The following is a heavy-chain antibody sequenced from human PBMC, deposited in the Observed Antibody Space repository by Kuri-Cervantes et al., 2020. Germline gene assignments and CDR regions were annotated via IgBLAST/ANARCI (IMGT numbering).Heavy chain of an antibody. Sequence: SVKVSCKASGGTFNNYVLSWVRQAPGQGLEWMGGIIPFLGTAKYAQKFQGRVTITTDESTSTAYMELSSLRSEDTAVYYCARNCPGYCSSVTCEGNAFDIWGQGTVVTVSS. V-gene: IGHV1-69*05. CDR2: IIPFLGTA. CDR3: ARNCPGYCSSVTCEGNAFDI. D-gene: IGHD2-15*01. J-gene: IGHJ3*02. CDR1: GGTFNNYV.